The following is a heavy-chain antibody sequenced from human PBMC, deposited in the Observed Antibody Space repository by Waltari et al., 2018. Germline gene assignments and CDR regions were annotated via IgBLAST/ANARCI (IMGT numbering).Heavy chain of an antibody. D-gene: IGHD3-9*01. CDR1: GLNVGSNY. Sequence: EVQLVESGGGLIQPGGSLRLSCAASGLNVGSNYMSWVRQAPGKGLEWVSVIYSGGSTYYADSVKGRFTISRDNSKNTLYLQMNSLRAEDTAVYYCARDLRGLDYYYGMDVWGQGTTVTVSS. V-gene: IGHV3-53*01. J-gene: IGHJ6*02. CDR3: ARDLRGLDYYYGMDV. CDR2: IYSGGST.